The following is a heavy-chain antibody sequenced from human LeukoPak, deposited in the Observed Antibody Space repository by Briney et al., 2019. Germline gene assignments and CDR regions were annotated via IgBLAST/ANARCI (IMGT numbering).Heavy chain of an antibody. CDR3: AKDGGGWYTSGWYYFDY. D-gene: IGHD6-19*01. Sequence: PGGSLRLSCAASGFIFNNYAMNWVRQAPGKGLGWVSAISGSGSSTYYADSVRGRFTISRDNSKNTLYLQMNSLRAEDTAVYYCAKDGGGWYTSGWYYFDYWGQGTLVTVSS. J-gene: IGHJ4*02. CDR1: GFIFNNYA. V-gene: IGHV3-23*01. CDR2: ISGSGSST.